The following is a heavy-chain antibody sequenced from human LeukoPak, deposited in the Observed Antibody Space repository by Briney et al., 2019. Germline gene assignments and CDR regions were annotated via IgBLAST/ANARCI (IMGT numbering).Heavy chain of an antibody. CDR3: ARGGDGFEGIWGAFDI. D-gene: IGHD5-24*01. CDR2: IYYGGST. Sequence: PSQTLSLTCTVSGGSISSGDYYWSWIRQPPGKGLEWIGYIYYGGSTYYNPSLKSRVTISVDTSKNQFSLKLSSVTAADTAVYYCARGGDGFEGIWGAFDIWGQGTMVTVSS. CDR1: GGSISSGDYY. J-gene: IGHJ3*02. V-gene: IGHV4-30-4*01.